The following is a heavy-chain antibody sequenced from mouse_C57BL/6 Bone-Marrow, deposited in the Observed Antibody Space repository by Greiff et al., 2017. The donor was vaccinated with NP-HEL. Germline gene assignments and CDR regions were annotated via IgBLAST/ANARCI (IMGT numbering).Heavy chain of an antibody. Sequence: EVQLVESGGGLVKPGGSLKLSCAASGFTFSSYAMSWVRQTPEKRLEWVATISDGGSYTYYPDNVKGRFTISRDNAKNNLYLQMSHPKSEDTAMYYCARTDGFAYWGQGTLVTVSA. V-gene: IGHV5-4*01. CDR2: ISDGGSYT. CDR3: ARTDGFAY. J-gene: IGHJ3*01. CDR1: GFTFSSYA.